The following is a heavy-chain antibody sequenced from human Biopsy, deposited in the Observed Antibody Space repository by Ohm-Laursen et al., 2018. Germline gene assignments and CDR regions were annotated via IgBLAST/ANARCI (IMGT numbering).Heavy chain of an antibody. Sequence: GTLSLTCTVSGGSISSSTTYYWAWLRQPPGKGLEWIGSIYNTETTFYNPSLKGRVTISVDTSTNQFSLKVSSVTAADTALYFCARHPTGFWFDPWGHGTLVTVSS. CDR1: GGSISSSTTYY. V-gene: IGHV4-39*01. J-gene: IGHJ5*02. CDR2: IYNTETT. CDR3: ARHPTGFWFDP.